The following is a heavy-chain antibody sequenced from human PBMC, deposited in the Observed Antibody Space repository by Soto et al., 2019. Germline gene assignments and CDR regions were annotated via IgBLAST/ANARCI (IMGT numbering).Heavy chain of an antibody. J-gene: IGHJ4*02. D-gene: IGHD3-22*01. CDR3: ARTYYYDSSGYSFFDY. CDR1: GGSISSGGYS. Sequence: SETLSLTCAVSGGSISSGGYSWSWIRQPPGKGLEWIGYIYHSGSTYYNPSLKSRVTISVDRSKNQFSLKLSSVTAADTAVYYCARTYYYDSSGYSFFDYWGQGTLVTVSS. CDR2: IYHSGST. V-gene: IGHV4-30-2*01.